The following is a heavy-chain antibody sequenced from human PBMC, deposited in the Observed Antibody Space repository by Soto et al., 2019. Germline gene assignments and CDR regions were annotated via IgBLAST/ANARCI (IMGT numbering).Heavy chain of an antibody. CDR3: ARAGRIDYGRYDFWSVYYGYYYGMDV. V-gene: IGHV4-4*07. CDR2: LYTSGST. Sequence: PSETLSLTCTVSGGSISSFYWSWIREPAGKGLELIGRLYTSGSTNYNPSLTSRVTMSVDTSKSQCALKLSCAAAADTAECYCARAGRIDYGRYDFWSVYYGYYYGMDVWGQGTTVTVSS. J-gene: IGHJ6*02. CDR1: GGSISSFY. D-gene: IGHD3-3*01.